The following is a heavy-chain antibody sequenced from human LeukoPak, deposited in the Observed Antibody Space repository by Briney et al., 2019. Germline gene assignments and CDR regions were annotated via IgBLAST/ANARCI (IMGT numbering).Heavy chain of an antibody. CDR3: AKEDYYDSSALGAFDI. J-gene: IGHJ3*02. CDR2: ISYDGSNK. CDR1: GFTFSSYG. D-gene: IGHD3-22*01. Sequence: GGSLRLSCAASGFTFSSYGMHWVRQAPGKGLEWVAVISYDGSNKYYADSVKGRFTISRDNSKNTLYLQMNSLRAEDTAVYYCAKEDYYDSSALGAFDIWGKGTMVTVSS. V-gene: IGHV3-30*18.